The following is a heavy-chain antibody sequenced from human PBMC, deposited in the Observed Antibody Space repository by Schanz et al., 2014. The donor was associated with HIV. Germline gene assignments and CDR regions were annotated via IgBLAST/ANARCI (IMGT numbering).Heavy chain of an antibody. V-gene: IGHV1-18*01. Sequence: QVQLVQSGVEVKKPGASVKVSCKASGYTFTSHGITWVRQAPGQGLEWMGWISAYNGNTNYAQKFQGRVTMSTDTSTNTAYMELRSLRSEDTAVYYCAKGQRGVVRGDIDYWGQGTLVTVSS. CDR3: AKGQRGVVRGDIDY. J-gene: IGHJ4*02. D-gene: IGHD3-10*01. CDR2: ISAYNGNT. CDR1: GYTFTSHG.